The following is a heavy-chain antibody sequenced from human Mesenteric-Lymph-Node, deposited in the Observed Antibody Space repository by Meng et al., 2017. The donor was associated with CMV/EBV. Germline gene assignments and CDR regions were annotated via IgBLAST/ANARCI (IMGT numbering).Heavy chain of an antibody. CDR2: IYSGGSST. CDR1: GFTFSSYA. Sequence: SGFTFSSYAMIWVRQAQGKGLEWVSVIYSGGSSTYYADSVKGRFTISRDNYKNTLYLQMNSLRAEDTAVYDCAKAGGSYCSDWYFDLWGRGTLVTVSS. J-gene: IGHJ2*01. CDR3: AKAGGSYCSDWYFDL. V-gene: IGHV3-23*03. D-gene: IGHD1-26*01.